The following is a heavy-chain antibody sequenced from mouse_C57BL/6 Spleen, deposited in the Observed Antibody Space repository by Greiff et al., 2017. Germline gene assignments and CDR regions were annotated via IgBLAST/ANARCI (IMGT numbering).Heavy chain of an antibody. V-gene: IGHV1-80*01. CDR1: GYAFSSSW. CDR3: ARWGRALDY. J-gene: IGHJ4*01. CDR2: IYPGDGDT. Sequence: QVQLQQSGAELVKPGASVKISCKASGYAFSSSWMNWVKQRPGKGLEWIGQIYPGDGDTNYNGKFKGKATLTADKSSSTAYMQLSSLTSEDSAVYFCARWGRALDYWGQGTSVTVSS.